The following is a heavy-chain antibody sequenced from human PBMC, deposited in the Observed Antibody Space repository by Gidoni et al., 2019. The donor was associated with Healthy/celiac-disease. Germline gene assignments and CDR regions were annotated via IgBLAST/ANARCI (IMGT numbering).Heavy chain of an antibody. CDR1: GFTFSSYC. J-gene: IGHJ4*02. CDR2: IWYDGSNK. D-gene: IGHD3-22*01. V-gene: IGHV3-33*01. CDR3: ARDGNYYDSSGYYPMYYFDY. Sequence: QVQLVESGGGVVQPGRSLRLSCAASGFTFSSYCMHWVRQAPGKGLEWVAVIWYDGSNKYYADSVKGRFTISRENSKNTLYLQMNSLRAEDTAVYYCARDGNYYDSSGYYPMYYFDYWGQGTLVTVSS.